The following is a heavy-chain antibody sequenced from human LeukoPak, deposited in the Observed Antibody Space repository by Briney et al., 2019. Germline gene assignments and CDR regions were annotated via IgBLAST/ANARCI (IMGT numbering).Heavy chain of an antibody. CDR3: ARGWSILRGGDWFDP. D-gene: IGHD3-3*02. V-gene: IGHV4-38-2*02. J-gene: IGHJ5*02. CDR2: IYHSGTT. CDR1: DYSISSGDY. Sequence: SETLSLTCTVSDYSISSGDYWGWIRQPPGKGLEWIGSIYHSGTTYYTPSLKSRVTISVDTSKNQFSLKLSSVTAADTAVYYCARGWSILRGGDWFDPWAREPWSPSPQ.